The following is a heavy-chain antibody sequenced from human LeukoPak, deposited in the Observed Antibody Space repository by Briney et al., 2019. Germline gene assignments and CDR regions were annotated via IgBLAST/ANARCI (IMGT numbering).Heavy chain of an antibody. J-gene: IGHJ4*02. CDR3: ARVSLYYYGSGSFYFDY. D-gene: IGHD3-10*01. Sequence: GGSLRLSCAASGFTFSSYWMHWVRQAPGKGLVWVSRINSDGSSTSYADSVKGRFTISRDNAKNTLYLQMNSLRAEDTAVYYCARVSLYYYGSGSFYFDYWGQGTLVTVSS. CDR2: INSDGSST. CDR1: GFTFSSYW. V-gene: IGHV3-74*01.